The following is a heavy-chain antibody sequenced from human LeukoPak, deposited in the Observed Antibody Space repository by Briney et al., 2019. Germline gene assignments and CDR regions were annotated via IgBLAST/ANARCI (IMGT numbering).Heavy chain of an antibody. CDR2: IISSSSTI. D-gene: IGHD3-10*01. CDR3: ARAVGHGWGSPRMDV. V-gene: IGHV3-48*01. CDR1: GFTFSSHS. Sequence: GGSLRLSCAASGFTFSSHSMNWVRQAPGRGLEWVSYIISSSSTIYYADSVRGRFTISRDNAKNSLYLQMNSLRAADTAVYYCARAVGHGWGSPRMDVWGNGTTVTVSS. J-gene: IGHJ6*04.